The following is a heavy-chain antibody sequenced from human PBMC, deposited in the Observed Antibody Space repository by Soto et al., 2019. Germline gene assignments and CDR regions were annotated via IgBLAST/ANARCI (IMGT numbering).Heavy chain of an antibody. CDR1: GYTFNTYY. CDR2: IHPSGGGT. J-gene: IGHJ4*02. D-gene: IGHD2-21*02. V-gene: IGHV1-46*02. Sequence: ASVKVSCKPSGYTFNTYYLHWLRQAPGQALEWMGVIHPSGGGTNHAQKFLGRVTVTRDTSTTTVFMELSSLRSDDTAVYYCARGGHIAVVTASFDYWGQGTLVTVSS. CDR3: ARGGHIAVVTASFDY.